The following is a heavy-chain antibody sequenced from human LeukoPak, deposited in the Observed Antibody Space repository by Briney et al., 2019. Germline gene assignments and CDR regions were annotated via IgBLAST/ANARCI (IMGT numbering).Heavy chain of an antibody. D-gene: IGHD6-13*01. Sequence: SETLSLTCTVSGGSINSHYWSWIRQPPGKRLEWIGYIFNSGSSNYNPSLRSRVSMSVDTSRDQYYLRLSSVTAADTAIYYCASRAAGTTWYGIFDYWGQGTLVTVSS. V-gene: IGHV4-59*11. CDR1: GGSINSHY. J-gene: IGHJ4*02. CDR2: IFNSGSS. CDR3: ASRAAGTTWYGIFDY.